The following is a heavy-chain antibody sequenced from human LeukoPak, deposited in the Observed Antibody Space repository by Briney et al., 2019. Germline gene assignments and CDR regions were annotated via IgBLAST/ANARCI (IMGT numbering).Heavy chain of an antibody. CDR3: AKDLGYYSSYYYGMDV. CDR1: GLTFSSSG. J-gene: IGHJ6*02. CDR2: ISYDGRSK. Sequence: GSLRLSCAASGLTFSSSGMHWVRQAPGKGLEWVAVISYDGRSKYYGDSVKGRFTISRDNSKNTLYLQMNSLRAEDSAVYYCAKDLGYYSSYYYGMDVWGQGTTVTVSS. V-gene: IGHV3-30*18. D-gene: IGHD4-11*01.